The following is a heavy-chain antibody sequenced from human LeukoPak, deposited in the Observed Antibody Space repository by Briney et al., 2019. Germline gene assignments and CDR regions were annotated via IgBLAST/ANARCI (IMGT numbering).Heavy chain of an antibody. Sequence: SETLSLTCTVSGCSISSSSYYWGWIRQPPGKGLEWMGSIYYSGSTYYHPSLKSRDTISVDTSKNQFPLKLSSVTAADTAVYYCASWLYRFDYWGQGTLVTVSS. V-gene: IGHV4-39*01. CDR3: ASWLYRFDY. D-gene: IGHD3-16*02. J-gene: IGHJ4*02. CDR1: GCSISSSSYY. CDR2: IYYSGST.